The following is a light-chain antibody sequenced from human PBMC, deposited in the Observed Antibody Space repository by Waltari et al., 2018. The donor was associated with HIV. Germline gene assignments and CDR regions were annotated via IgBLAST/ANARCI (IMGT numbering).Light chain of an antibody. CDR1: QNIGSY. Sequence: VLLTQSPVTLSVSPGDRVTLSCRASQNIGSYLAWYQQKTGQPPSLLVDGASIRAPGIPARFTGSGSGTDFNLIIDGLQPDDCALYYCHQYNDWPRCTFGQGTKVEIK. CDR3: HQYNDWPRCT. CDR2: GAS. J-gene: IGKJ2*02. V-gene: IGKV3D-15*01.